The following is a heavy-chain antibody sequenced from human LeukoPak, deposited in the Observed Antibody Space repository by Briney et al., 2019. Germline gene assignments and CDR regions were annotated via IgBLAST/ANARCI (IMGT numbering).Heavy chain of an antibody. V-gene: IGHV3-23*01. CDR3: ARGDSGYAFDI. CDR1: GFTFSGYA. Sequence: GGSLRLSCATSGFTFSGYAMNWVRQAPGKGLEWVSSISGSGGTSYYADSVKGRFTISRDNSKNTLYLQMNSQRAEDTAVYYCARGDSGYAFDIWGQGTMVTVSS. D-gene: IGHD3-22*01. CDR2: ISGSGGTS. J-gene: IGHJ3*02.